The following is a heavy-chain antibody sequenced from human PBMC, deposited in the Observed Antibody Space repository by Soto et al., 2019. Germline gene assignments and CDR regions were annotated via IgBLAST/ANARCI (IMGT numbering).Heavy chain of an antibody. CDR3: ARNTDLTTVTSLVY. V-gene: IGHV1-3*04. CDR1: GYTFKSYQ. D-gene: IGHD4-17*01. J-gene: IGHJ4*02. Sequence: ASVTVSCTASGYTFKSYQRYWVRQAPGQRLECIGWLNISNGNTEYSQNFHGIVTMTRVAAESAAYIEWSGLRSVDTSVYYCARNTDLTTVTSLVYCGQGTPVTVCS. CDR2: LNISNGNT.